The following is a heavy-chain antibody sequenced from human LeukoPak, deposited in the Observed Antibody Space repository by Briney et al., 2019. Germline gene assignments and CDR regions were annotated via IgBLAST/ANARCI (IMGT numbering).Heavy chain of an antibody. CDR3: AKVLRFLEWPLPLYGMDV. Sequence: GGSLRLSCAASGFTFSSYGMHWVRQAPGKGLEWVAVISYDGSNKYYADSVKGRFTISRDNSKNTLYLQMNSLRAEDTAVYYCAKVLRFLEWPLPLYGMDVWGQGTTVTVSS. V-gene: IGHV3-30*18. J-gene: IGHJ6*02. CDR1: GFTFSSYG. CDR2: ISYDGSNK. D-gene: IGHD3-3*01.